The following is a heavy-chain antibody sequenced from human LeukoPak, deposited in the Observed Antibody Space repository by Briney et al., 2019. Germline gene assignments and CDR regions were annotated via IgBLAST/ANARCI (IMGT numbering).Heavy chain of an antibody. CDR1: GFTFSDYY. CDR3: ARDRNGVLLWFGELLNY. J-gene: IGHJ4*02. Sequence: GGSLRLSCAASGFTFSDYYMSWIRQAPGKGLEWVSYISSSGSTIYYADSVKGRFTISRDNAKNSLYLQMNSLRAKDTAVYYCARDRNGVLLWFGELLNYWGQGTLVTVSS. V-gene: IGHV3-11*04. D-gene: IGHD3-10*01. CDR2: ISSSGSTI.